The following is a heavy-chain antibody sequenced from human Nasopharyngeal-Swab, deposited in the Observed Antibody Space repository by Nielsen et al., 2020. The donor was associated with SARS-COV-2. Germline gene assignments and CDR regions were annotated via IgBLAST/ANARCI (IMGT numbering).Heavy chain of an antibody. Sequence: GESLKISCAASGFTFSSYGMHWVRQAPGKGLEWVAFIRYDGSNKYYADSVKGRFTISRDNSKNTLYLQMNSLRAEDTAVYYCAKDNRYSSSWYYYMDIWGKGPTVTVSS. V-gene: IGHV3-30*02. D-gene: IGHD6-13*01. J-gene: IGHJ6*03. CDR3: AKDNRYSSSWYYYMDI. CDR2: IRYDGSNK. CDR1: GFTFSSYG.